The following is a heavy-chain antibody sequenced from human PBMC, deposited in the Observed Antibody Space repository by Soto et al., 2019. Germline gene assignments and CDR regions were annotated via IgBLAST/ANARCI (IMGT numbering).Heavy chain of an antibody. D-gene: IGHD6-19*01. V-gene: IGHV3-30*18. CDR1: GFTFSSYG. CDR2: ISYDGSNK. Sequence: GGSLRLSCAASGFTFSSYGMHWVRQAPGKGLEWVAVISYDGSNKYYADSVKGRFTISRDNSKNTLYLQMNSLRAEDTAVYYCAKDRRYSSGWYRRDGLQYYGMDVWGQGTTVTVSS. J-gene: IGHJ6*02. CDR3: AKDRRYSSGWYRRDGLQYYGMDV.